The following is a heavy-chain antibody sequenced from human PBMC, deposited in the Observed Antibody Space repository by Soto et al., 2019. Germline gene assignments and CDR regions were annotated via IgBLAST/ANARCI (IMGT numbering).Heavy chain of an antibody. J-gene: IGHJ4*02. V-gene: IGHV4-59*01. D-gene: IGHD5-12*01. CDR3: ARTEWLQAFDY. CDR2: IYYSGST. CDR1: GASISSYY. Sequence: SETLSLTCTVSGASISSYYWSWIRQPPGKGLEWIGYIYYSGSTTYNPSLKSRVTISKDTSKNQFSLRLTSVTAADTAVYYCARTEWLQAFDYWGQGALVTVSS.